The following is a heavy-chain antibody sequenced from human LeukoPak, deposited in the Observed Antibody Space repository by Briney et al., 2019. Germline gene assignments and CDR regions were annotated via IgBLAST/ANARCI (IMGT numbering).Heavy chain of an antibody. Sequence: ASVKVSCKASGFTFSGHYIHWVRQAPGQGLEWMGWINPNSGGTNSAQKFQGRVTMTRDTSISTACMELSRLRSDDTAVYFCARAQSDSSSWCLDYWGQGTLVTVSS. J-gene: IGHJ4*02. V-gene: IGHV1-2*02. CDR2: INPNSGGT. CDR3: ARAQSDSSSWCLDY. CDR1: GFTFSGHY. D-gene: IGHD6-13*01.